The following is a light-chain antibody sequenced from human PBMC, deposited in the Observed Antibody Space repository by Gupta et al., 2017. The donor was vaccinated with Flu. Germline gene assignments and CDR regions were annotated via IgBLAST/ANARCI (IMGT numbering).Light chain of an antibody. CDR2: GAS. CDR3: QQYNNWPPWT. V-gene: IGKV3-15*01. Sequence: EIVMSQSPATLSVSPGERATLSCRASQSVSNNLAWYQQKPGQAPRLLIYGASTRATGIPARFSGSGSGTEFTLTISSLQSEDFAVYYCQQYNNWPPWTFGQGTKVEIK. J-gene: IGKJ1*01. CDR1: QSVSNN.